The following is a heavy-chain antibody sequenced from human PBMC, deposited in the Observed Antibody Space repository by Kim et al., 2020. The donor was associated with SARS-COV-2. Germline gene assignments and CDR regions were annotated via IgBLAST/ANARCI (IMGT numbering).Heavy chain of an antibody. D-gene: IGHD1-1*01. V-gene: IGHV1-3*01. CDR3: ARYNNGHYYYGMDV. Sequence: SQKFQRRVTITRDTSASTAYMELGSLRSEDTAVYYCARYNNGHYYYGMDVWGQGTTVTVSS. J-gene: IGHJ6*02.